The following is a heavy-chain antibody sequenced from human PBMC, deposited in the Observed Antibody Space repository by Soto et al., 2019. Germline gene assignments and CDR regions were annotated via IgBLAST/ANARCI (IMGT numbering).Heavy chain of an antibody. CDR2: INNSGST. D-gene: IGHD6-13*01. V-gene: IGHV4-39*07. Sequence: PSETLSLTCTVSGGSISSSSYYWSWIRQPPGKGLEWIGEINNSGSTNYNPSLKSRVTISVDTSKNQFSLKLSSVTSADTAVYYCARLRFRRKGPIAAAGTVGYYYYYGMDVWGQGTTVTVSS. J-gene: IGHJ6*02. CDR1: GGSISSSSYY. CDR3: ARLRFRRKGPIAAAGTVGYYYYYGMDV.